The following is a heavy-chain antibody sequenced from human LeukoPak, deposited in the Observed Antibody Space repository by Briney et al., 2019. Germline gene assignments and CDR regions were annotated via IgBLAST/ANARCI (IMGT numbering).Heavy chain of an antibody. V-gene: IGHV3-21*01. Sequence: KTGGSLRLSCAASGFTFGIYSMTWVRQAPGKGLEWVSSISSTSMYIYYADSMRGRFTISRDNAENSLFLQIDSLGVEDTAVYSCARVAAGAEAHTLHYHYMDVWGKGTTVTVSS. CDR2: ISSTSMYI. CDR1: GFTFGIYS. CDR3: ARVAAGAEAHTLHYHYMDV. D-gene: IGHD6-13*01. J-gene: IGHJ6*03.